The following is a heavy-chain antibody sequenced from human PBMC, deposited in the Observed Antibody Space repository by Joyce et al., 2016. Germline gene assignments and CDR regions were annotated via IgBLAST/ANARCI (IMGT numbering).Heavy chain of an antibody. J-gene: IGHJ6*02. D-gene: IGHD2-21*01. CDR2: MNPNGGST. Sequence: QVQLVQSGAEVKKPGASVKISCKASGYTFTTYYLHWVRQAPGQGLEWMGIMNPNGGSTNYTQKFQGRVTVTRDTSTSAVYMELSGLRSEDSALYYCARGGRDVVVPGGNSYFYGMDVWGQGTTVTVSS. V-gene: IGHV1-46*01. CDR3: ARGGRDVVVPGGNSYFYGMDV. CDR1: GYTFTTYY.